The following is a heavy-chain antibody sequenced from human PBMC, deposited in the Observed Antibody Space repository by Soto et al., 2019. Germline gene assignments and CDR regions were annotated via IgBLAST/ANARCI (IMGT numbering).Heavy chain of an antibody. V-gene: IGHV3-23*01. Sequence: GGSLRLSCAASGFTFSSYAMIWVRQAPGKGLEWVSAISGSGGSTYYADSVKGRFTISRDNSKNTLYLQMNSLRAEDTAVYYCAKDQGVFWSGYYVDYWGQGTLVTVSS. CDR2: ISGSGGST. CDR1: GFTFSSYA. D-gene: IGHD3-3*01. CDR3: AKDQGVFWSGYYVDY. J-gene: IGHJ4*02.